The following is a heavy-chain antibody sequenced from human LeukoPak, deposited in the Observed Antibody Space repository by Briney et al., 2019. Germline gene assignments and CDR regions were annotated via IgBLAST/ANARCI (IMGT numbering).Heavy chain of an antibody. Sequence: AGGSLRLSCAASGFTFSAHTMNWVRLAPGEGLEWVSYIGSTSITIYYAHSVEGRFTISRDNAKNSLYLQMSSLRVEDTAVYYCARGPLYDITGSYGLWGQGTLVTVSS. CDR3: ARGPLYDITGSYGL. J-gene: IGHJ4*02. CDR2: IGSTSITI. D-gene: IGHD2-8*01. CDR1: GFTFSAHT. V-gene: IGHV3-48*01.